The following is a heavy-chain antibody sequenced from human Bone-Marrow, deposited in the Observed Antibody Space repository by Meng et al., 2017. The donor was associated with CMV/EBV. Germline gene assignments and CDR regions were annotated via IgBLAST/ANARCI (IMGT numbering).Heavy chain of an antibody. CDR2: IIPIFGTA. CDR1: GGTFSSYA. D-gene: IGHD2-2*01. V-gene: IGHV1-69*05. CDR3: VRDIVVVPAAIGYSSSWYSQQPPYGMDV. J-gene: IGHJ6*01. Sequence: SVKVSCKASGGTFSSYAISWVRQAPGQGLEWMGGIIPIFGTANYAQKFQGRVTITTDEFTSTAYMELSSLRSEDTAVYYCVRDIVVVPAAIGYSSSWYSQQPPYGMDVWGQGTTVNVSS.